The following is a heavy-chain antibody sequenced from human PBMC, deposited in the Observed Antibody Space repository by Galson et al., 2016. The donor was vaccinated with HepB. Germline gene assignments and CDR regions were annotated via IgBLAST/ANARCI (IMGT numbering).Heavy chain of an antibody. CDR2: VRRDDSNT. CDR1: GFTFSSHF. CDR3: VRDNPGLGDS. J-gene: IGHJ4*02. V-gene: IGHV3-74*01. Sequence: SLRLSCAASGFTFSSHFMDWLRQSPGKGLVCVSRVRRDDSNTDYADSVKGRFTISRDNAKNILYLQMNSLTVDDTAMYYCVRDNPGLGDSWGRGTLVTVSS.